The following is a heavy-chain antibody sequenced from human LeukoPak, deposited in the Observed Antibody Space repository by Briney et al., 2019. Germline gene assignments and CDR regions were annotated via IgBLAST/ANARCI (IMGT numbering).Heavy chain of an antibody. Sequence: SGTLSLTCTVSGGSLSSYSRSWIRQPPGKGLEWVWYIYYSGSTNYNTSRRSRVTISVDTSKNQFSLKLSSVTAADTAVYYWARDYYGDFYFDYWGQGTLGTASS. CDR3: ARDYYGDFYFDY. D-gene: IGHD4-17*01. CDR1: GGSLSSYS. CDR2: IYYSGST. J-gene: IGHJ4*02. V-gene: IGHV4-59*01.